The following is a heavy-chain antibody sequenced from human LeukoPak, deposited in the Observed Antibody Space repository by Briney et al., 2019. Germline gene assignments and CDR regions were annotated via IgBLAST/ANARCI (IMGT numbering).Heavy chain of an antibody. Sequence: SETLSLTCAVYGGSFSGYYWSWIRQPPGKGLEWIGEINHSGSTNYNPSLKSRVTISVDTSKNQFPLKLSSVTAADTAVYYCARLIARIAAAGKNWFDPWGQGTLVTVSS. D-gene: IGHD6-13*01. CDR3: ARLIARIAAAGKNWFDP. CDR2: INHSGST. CDR1: GGSFSGYY. J-gene: IGHJ5*02. V-gene: IGHV4-34*01.